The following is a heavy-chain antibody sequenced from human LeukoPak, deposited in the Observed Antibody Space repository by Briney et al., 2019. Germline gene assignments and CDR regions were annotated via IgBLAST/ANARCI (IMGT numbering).Heavy chain of an antibody. CDR3: AKGRGDYVWGSYRPNWFDP. CDR2: IRYDGSNK. CDR1: GFTFSSYG. D-gene: IGHD3-16*02. J-gene: IGHJ5*02. Sequence: GGSLRLSCAASGFTFSSYGMHWVRQAPGKGLAGVAFIRYDGSNKYYADSVKGRFTISRDNSKNTLYLQMNSLRAEDTAVYYCAKGRGDYVWGSYRPNWFDPWGQGTLVTVSS. V-gene: IGHV3-30*02.